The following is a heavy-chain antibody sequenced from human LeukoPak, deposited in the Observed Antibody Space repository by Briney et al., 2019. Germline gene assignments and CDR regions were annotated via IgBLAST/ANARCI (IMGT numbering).Heavy chain of an antibody. Sequence: GASVKVSCKASGYTFTSYGISWVRQAPGQGLEWMGWISAYNGNTNYAQKLQGRVTMTTDTSTSTAYMELRSLRSDDTAVYYCARPINYCSITSCYTCAFDIWGQGTMVTVSS. CDR2: ISAYNGNT. V-gene: IGHV1-18*01. CDR1: GYTFTSYG. CDR3: ARPINYCSITSCYTCAFDI. D-gene: IGHD2-2*02. J-gene: IGHJ3*02.